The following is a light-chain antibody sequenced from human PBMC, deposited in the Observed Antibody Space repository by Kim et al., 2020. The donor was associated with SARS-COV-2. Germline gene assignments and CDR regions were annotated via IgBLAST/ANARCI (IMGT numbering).Light chain of an antibody. Sequence: EIVLTQSPGTLSLSPGERATLSCRASQSVTSSYLAWYQQKPGQAPRLLIYGASGRATGIPDRFSGVGFGTDFTLTISRLEPEDFAVYYCQQYGSSPRTFGQGTKVDIK. CDR3: QQYGSSPRT. CDR1: QSVTSSY. J-gene: IGKJ1*01. CDR2: GAS. V-gene: IGKV3-20*01.